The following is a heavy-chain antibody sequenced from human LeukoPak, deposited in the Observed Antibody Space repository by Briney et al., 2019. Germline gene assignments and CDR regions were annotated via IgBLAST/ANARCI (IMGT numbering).Heavy chain of an antibody. D-gene: IGHD3-22*01. J-gene: IGHJ4*02. V-gene: IGHV3-9*01. CDR3: AKADAYDSSGYIDN. CDR2: ISWNSGSI. Sequence: QAGGSLRLSCAASGFTFDDYAMHWVRQAPGKGLEWVSGISWNSGSIGSADSVKDRFTISRDNAKNSLYLQMNSLRAEDTALYYCAKADAYDSSGYIDNWGQGTLVTVSS. CDR1: GFTFDDYA.